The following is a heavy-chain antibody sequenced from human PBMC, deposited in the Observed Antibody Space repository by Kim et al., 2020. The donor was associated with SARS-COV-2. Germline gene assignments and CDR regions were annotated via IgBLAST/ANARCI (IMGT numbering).Heavy chain of an antibody. D-gene: IGHD3-10*01. J-gene: IGHJ6*02. V-gene: IGHV3-48*04. Sequence: GGSLRLSCAASGFTFSSYSMNWVRQAPGKGLEWVSYISSSSSTIYYADSVKGRFTISRDNAKNSLYLQMNSLRAEDTAVYYCAREGLLWFGELRQTDEYYYYYYGMDVWGQGTTVNVYS. CDR2: ISSSSSTI. CDR1: GFTFSSYS. CDR3: AREGLLWFGELRQTDEYYYYYYGMDV.